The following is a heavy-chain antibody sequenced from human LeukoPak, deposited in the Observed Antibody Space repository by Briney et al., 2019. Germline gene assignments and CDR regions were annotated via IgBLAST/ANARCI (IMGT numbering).Heavy chain of an antibody. D-gene: IGHD3-9*01. J-gene: IGHJ4*02. Sequence: GGSLRLSCAASGFTFSSFWMSWVRQAPGKGLEWVANINQDGSEKYYLDSVKGRFTISRDNSKNTLYLQMNSLRAEDTAVYYCAKSSYILTGPDYWGQGTLVTVSS. CDR3: AKSSYILTGPDY. V-gene: IGHV3-7*03. CDR2: INQDGSEK. CDR1: GFTFSSFW.